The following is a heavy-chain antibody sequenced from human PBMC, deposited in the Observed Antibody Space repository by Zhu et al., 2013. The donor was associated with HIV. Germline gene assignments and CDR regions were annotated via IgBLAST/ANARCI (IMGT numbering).Heavy chain of an antibody. J-gene: IGHJ4*02. CDR1: GGSISSNDW. CDR3: ARVLGGNGFLDY. V-gene: IGHV4-4*02. Sequence: QVQLQESGPGLVKPSGTLSLTCTVSGGSISSNDWWGWFRQPPGKGLEWIGEIYHRGNTNYNPSLKSRVTVSVDKSKNQFYVNLNSVTAADTAVYYCARVLGGNGFLDYWGQGTLVTVSS. CDR2: IYHRGNT. D-gene: IGHD2-8*01.